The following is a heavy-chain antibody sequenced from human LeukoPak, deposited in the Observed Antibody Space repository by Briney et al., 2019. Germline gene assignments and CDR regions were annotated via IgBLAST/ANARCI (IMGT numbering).Heavy chain of an antibody. CDR2: IKQDGSEK. J-gene: IGHJ4*02. CDR3: ARVLGSGYTNFDY. CDR1: GFTFSSYW. D-gene: IGHD3-22*01. Sequence: GGSLRLSCAAPGFTFSSYWMSWVRQAPGKGLEWVANIKQDGSEKYYVDSVKGRFTISRDNAKNSLYLQMNSLRAEDTAVYYCARVLGSGYTNFDYWGQGTLVTVSS. V-gene: IGHV3-7*01.